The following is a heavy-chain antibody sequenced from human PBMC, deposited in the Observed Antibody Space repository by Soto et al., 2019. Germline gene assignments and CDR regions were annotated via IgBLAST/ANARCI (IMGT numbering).Heavy chain of an antibody. CDR2: ISAYNCNT. V-gene: IGHV1-18*01. J-gene: IGHJ4*02. CDR1: GYTFTSYG. D-gene: IGHD3-16*01. Sequence: QVQLVQSGAEVKKPGASVKVSCKASGYTFTSYGISWVRQAPGQGLEWMGWISAYNCNTNYAQKLQGRVNMTTDTSTSTAYMELRSLRSDDTAVYYCARDHDYDYIWGPFDYWGQGPLVTVSS. CDR3: ARDHDYDYIWGPFDY.